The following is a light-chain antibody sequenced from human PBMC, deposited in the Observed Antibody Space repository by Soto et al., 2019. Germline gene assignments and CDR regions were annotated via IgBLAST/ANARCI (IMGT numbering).Light chain of an antibody. CDR2: AAS. V-gene: IGKV3-20*01. CDR1: QSFRSNY. J-gene: IGKJ5*01. Sequence: EIVMTQSPGTLSLSPGERATLSCRASQSFRSNYLAWYRQKPGQTPRLLIYAASRRATGIPDRFSGSGSGTDFTLTISRLEPEDFAVYYCQQYGSSPFITFGQGTRLEIK. CDR3: QQYGSSPFIT.